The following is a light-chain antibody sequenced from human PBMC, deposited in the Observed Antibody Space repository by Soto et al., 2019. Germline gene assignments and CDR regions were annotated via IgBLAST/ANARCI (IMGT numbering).Light chain of an antibody. Sequence: QSALTQPPSASGSPGQSVTISCTGTSSDVGGYKYVSWYQQYPGKVPKLMVYEVNKRPSGVPDRFSGSKSGNTASLTVSGLQAEDDADYYCTSYAGGNNVFGTGTKVTVL. V-gene: IGLV2-8*01. CDR3: TSYAGGNNV. CDR2: EVN. CDR1: SSDVGGYKY. J-gene: IGLJ1*01.